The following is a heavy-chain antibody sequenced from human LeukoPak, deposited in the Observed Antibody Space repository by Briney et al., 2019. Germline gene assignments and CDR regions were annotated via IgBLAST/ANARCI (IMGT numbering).Heavy chain of an antibody. CDR1: GFTFDDYA. J-gene: IGHJ4*02. D-gene: IGHD5-12*01. V-gene: IGHV3-9*01. Sequence: GRSLRLSCAASGFTFDDYAMHWVRQAPGKGLEWVSGISWNSGSIGYADSVKGRFTISRDNAKNSLYLQMNSLRAEDTALHYCAKDIFRAYSGYDWVYWGQGTLVTVSS. CDR3: AKDIFRAYSGYDWVY. CDR2: ISWNSGSI.